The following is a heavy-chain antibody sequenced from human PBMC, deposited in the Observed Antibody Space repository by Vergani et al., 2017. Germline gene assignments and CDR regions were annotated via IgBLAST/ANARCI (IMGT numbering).Heavy chain of an antibody. CDR2: VFHLGTV. D-gene: IGHD3-22*01. Sequence: QVQLQESGPGLLKTSETLSLTCNVSGESITRGNYWGWVRQSPGTGLEWIASVFHLGTVYYNPSLRSRVRISIDAYNVLSLRLHSVTAADTAVDCCVRDLYSRGPFDVWGQGSLVTVSS. J-gene: IGHJ4*01. CDR3: VRDLYSRGPFDV. V-gene: IGHV4-38-2*02. CDR1: GESITRGNY.